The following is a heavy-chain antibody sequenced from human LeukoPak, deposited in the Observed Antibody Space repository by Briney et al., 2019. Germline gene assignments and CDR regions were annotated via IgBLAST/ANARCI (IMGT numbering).Heavy chain of an antibody. D-gene: IGHD2-15*01. CDR1: GYTFTGYY. V-gene: IGHV1-2*02. J-gene: IGHJ5*02. CDR2: INPNSGGT. CDR3: ARGGVVRALVNWFDP. Sequence: ASVKVSCKASGYTFTGYYMHWVRQAPGQGLEWMGWINPNSGGTNYAQKFQGRVTMTRDTSISTAYMELSRLRSDDTAVYYCARGGVVRALVNWFDPWGQETLVTVPS.